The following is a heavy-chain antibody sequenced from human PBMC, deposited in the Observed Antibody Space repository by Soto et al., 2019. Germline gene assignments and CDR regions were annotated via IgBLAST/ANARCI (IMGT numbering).Heavy chain of an antibody. CDR1: GGSFGSSAYY. CDR3: SRRAPEGFDP. Sequence: PSETLSLTCAVSGGSFGSSAYYWGWIRQAPGKGLEWIGSINYSGTTYYNPSLKSRVTISVGTSKNHFSLKLSSVTAADTALYYCSRRAPEGFDPWGQGTLVTVSS. V-gene: IGHV4-39*02. J-gene: IGHJ5*02. CDR2: INYSGTT.